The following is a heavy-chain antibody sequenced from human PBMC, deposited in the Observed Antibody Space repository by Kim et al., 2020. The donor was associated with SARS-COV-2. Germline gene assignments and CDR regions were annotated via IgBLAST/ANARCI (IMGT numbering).Heavy chain of an antibody. CDR3: GGYSRIYYCGMDV. Sequence: TPSLKSRVTKSVYTSKNQFSLKMSSVTAADTAVYYCGGYSRIYYCGMDVWGQGTTVTVSS. V-gene: IGHV4-59*10. D-gene: IGHD6-13*01. J-gene: IGHJ6*02.